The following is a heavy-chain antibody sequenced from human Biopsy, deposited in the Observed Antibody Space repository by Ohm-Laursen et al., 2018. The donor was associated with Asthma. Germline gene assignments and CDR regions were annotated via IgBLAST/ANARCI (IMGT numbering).Heavy chain of an antibody. D-gene: IGHD3-10*02. J-gene: IGHJ4*02. V-gene: IGHV4-31*03. CDR1: GDSIKSGGCY. Sequence: TLSLTCSVSGDSIKSGGCYWNWIRQQTGKGLDWIWNINHSGNSYFNLSLKSRVSFSRDKSKNQFSLMLSSVTAADTAMDYCTRMPRRSSSYCVDYWGQGTLVTVSS. CDR2: INHSGNS. CDR3: TRMPRRSSSYCVDY.